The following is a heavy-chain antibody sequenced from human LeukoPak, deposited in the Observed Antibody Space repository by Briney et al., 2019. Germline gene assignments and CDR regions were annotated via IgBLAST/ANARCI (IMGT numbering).Heavy chain of an antibody. CDR2: ISYDGSNK. CDR3: AKGHYDILTGSLDY. V-gene: IGHV3-30*18. J-gene: IGHJ4*02. CDR1: GFTFSSYG. Sequence: PGGSLRLSCAASGFTFSSYGMHWVRQAPGKGLEWVAVISYDGSNKYYADSVKGRFIISRDNSENTLYLQMNSLRAEDTAVYYCAKGHYDILTGSLDYWGQGTLVTVSS. D-gene: IGHD3-9*01.